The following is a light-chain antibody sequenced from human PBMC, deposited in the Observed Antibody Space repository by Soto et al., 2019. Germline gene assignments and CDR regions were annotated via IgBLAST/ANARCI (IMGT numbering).Light chain of an antibody. CDR2: KAS. J-gene: IGKJ4*01. CDR3: QQYSSYPSLT. V-gene: IGKV1-5*03. CDR1: QTINNL. Sequence: SASVGDRVSITCRASQTINNLMAWYQQKPGQAPKLLIYKASNLETGVPSRFSGSGSGTEFTLTISSLQPDDFATYYCQQYSSYPSLTVGGGTKVDSK.